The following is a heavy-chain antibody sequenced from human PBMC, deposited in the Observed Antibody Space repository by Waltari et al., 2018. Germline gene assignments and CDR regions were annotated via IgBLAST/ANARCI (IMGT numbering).Heavy chain of an antibody. J-gene: IGHJ2*01. CDR1: GGSFSGYY. CDR2: INHRGST. Sequence: QVQLQQWGAGLLKPSETLSLTCAVYGGSFSGYYWSWIRQPPGKGLEWIGEINHRGSTNYNPALKGRVTIAVDTSKNQFSLKVSSVTAADTAVYYCAGISAGTTRSFWYFDLWGRGTLVTVSS. V-gene: IGHV4-34*01. CDR3: AGISAGTTRSFWYFDL. D-gene: IGHD1-1*01.